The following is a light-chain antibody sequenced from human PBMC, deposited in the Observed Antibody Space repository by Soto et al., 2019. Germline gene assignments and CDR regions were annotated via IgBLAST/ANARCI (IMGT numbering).Light chain of an antibody. Sequence: ILMTQSPSSLSAFVGDRVTITCRASQDIGNFLAWYQQKPGKVPKLLIYAASTLQSGVPSRFSGSGSGTDFTLTISSLQPEDGATYYCQKCKVAPFTFGGGTKVEIK. V-gene: IGKV1-27*01. J-gene: IGKJ4*01. CDR3: QKCKVAPFT. CDR2: AAS. CDR1: QDIGNF.